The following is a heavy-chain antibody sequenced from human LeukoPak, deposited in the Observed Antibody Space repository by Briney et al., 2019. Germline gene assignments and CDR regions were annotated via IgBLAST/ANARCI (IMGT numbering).Heavy chain of an antibody. D-gene: IGHD3-22*01. CDR3: TTDQSLRYYYDSSGYRDLDFDY. Sequence: GGSLRLSCAASGSTFSNAWMSWVRQAPGKGLEWVGRIKSKTDGGTTDYAAPVKGRFTISRGDSKNTLYLQMNSLKTEDTAVYYCTTDQSLRYYYDSSGYRDLDFDYWGQGTLVTVSS. V-gene: IGHV3-15*01. CDR2: IKSKTDGGTT. J-gene: IGHJ4*02. CDR1: GSTFSNAW.